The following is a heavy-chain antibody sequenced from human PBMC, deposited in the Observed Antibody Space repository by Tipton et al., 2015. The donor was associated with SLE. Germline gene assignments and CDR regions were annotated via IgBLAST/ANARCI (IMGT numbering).Heavy chain of an antibody. V-gene: IGHV4-59*12. J-gene: IGHJ4*01. CDR3: ARGAKERITLVRVRPYYFDY. D-gene: IGHD3-10*01. CDR1: GGSISSYY. CDR2: IYYSGST. Sequence: TLSLTCTVSGGSISSYYWSWIRQPPGKGLEWIGYIYYSGSTNYNPSLKSRVTISVDTSNNQLSLKLTSVTAADTAVYYCARGAKERITLVRVRPYYFDYWGQGSLVTVSS.